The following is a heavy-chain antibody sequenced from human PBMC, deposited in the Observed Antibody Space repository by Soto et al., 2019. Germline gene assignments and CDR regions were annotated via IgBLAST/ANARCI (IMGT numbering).Heavy chain of an antibody. J-gene: IGHJ3*02. V-gene: IGHV3-30-3*01. CDR1: GFTFSSYA. CDR3: ASAGADYYDSSRDAFDI. D-gene: IGHD3-22*01. CDR2: ISYDGSNK. Sequence: QVQQMESGGGVVQPGRSLRLSCAASGFTFSSYATHWVRQAPGKGLEWVAVISYDGSNKYYADSVKGRFTISRDNSKNTLYLQMNSLRAEDTAVYYCASAGADYYDSSRDAFDIWGQGTMVTVSS.